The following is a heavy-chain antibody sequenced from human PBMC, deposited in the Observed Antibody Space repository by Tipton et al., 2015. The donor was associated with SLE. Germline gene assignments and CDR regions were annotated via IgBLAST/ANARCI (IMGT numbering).Heavy chain of an antibody. CDR1: GYTFNNYD. CDR3: ARNGIVEALGITFGGVLVDY. Sequence: QLVQSGAEVKKPGASVKVSCKASGYTFNNYDITWVRQAPGEGLEWMGWISAYNGNTNYAQKLQGRVTMTTDTSTSTAYMELRSLRSDDTAVYYCARNGIVEALGITFGGVLVDYWGQGTLVTVSS. J-gene: IGHJ4*02. CDR2: ISAYNGNT. D-gene: IGHD3-16*02. V-gene: IGHV1-18*01.